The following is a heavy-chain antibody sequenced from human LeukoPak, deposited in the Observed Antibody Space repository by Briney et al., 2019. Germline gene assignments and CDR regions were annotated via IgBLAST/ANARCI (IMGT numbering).Heavy chain of an antibody. V-gene: IGHV3-21*01. Sequence: GGSLRLSCAASGFTFSTYSMNWVRQAPGKGLEWVSTTAISGSISYAASVKGRFTISRDNAKNSLYLQMNSLRAEDTAVYHCTRHDFGTSRAYDIWGQGTMVTVSS. J-gene: IGHJ3*02. CDR3: TRHDFGTSRAYDI. D-gene: IGHD4-17*01. CDR2: TAISGSI. CDR1: GFTFSTYS.